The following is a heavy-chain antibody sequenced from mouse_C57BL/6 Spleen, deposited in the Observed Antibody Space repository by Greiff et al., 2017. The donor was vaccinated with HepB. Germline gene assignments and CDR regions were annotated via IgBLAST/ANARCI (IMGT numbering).Heavy chain of an antibody. CDR3: ARGDYDGGFAY. CDR2: INPNNGGT. J-gene: IGHJ3*01. Sequence: EVQLQQSGPELVKPGASVKISCKASGYTFTDYYMNWVKQSHGKSLEWIGDINPNNGGTSYNQKFKGKATLTVDKSSSTAYMQLSSLTSEDSAVYFCARGDYDGGFAYWGQGTLVTVSA. CDR1: GYTFTDYY. D-gene: IGHD2-4*01. V-gene: IGHV1-26*01.